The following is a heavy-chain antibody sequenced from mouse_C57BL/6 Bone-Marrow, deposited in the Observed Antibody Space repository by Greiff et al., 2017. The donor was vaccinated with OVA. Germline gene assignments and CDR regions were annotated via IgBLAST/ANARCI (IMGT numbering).Heavy chain of an antibody. Sequence: VQVVESGAELARPGASVKLSCKASGYTFTSYGISWVKQRTGQGLEWIGEIYPRSGNTYYNEKFKGKATLTADKSSSTAYMELRSPTSEDSAVYFCASQGIYYYGSTAYWGQGTLVTVSA. CDR3: ASQGIYYYGSTAY. CDR1: GYTFTSYG. J-gene: IGHJ3*01. CDR2: IYPRSGNT. D-gene: IGHD1-1*01. V-gene: IGHV1-81*01.